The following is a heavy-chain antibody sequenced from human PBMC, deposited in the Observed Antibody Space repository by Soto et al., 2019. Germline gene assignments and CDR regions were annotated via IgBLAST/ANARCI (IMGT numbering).Heavy chain of an antibody. CDR2: INGDGRTT. CDR1: GFTFSAYW. J-gene: IGHJ5*02. Sequence: EVQLVESWGGVVPPGGSLRLSCAASGFTFSAYWMHWVRQAPGKGLMWVSRINGDGRTTSYADSVKGRFTISRENAKNTLYLQMNSLRAEDTAVYYCARAAYGEYWFDPWGQGTLVTVSS. CDR3: ARAAYGEYWFDP. D-gene: IGHD4-17*01. V-gene: IGHV3-74*01.